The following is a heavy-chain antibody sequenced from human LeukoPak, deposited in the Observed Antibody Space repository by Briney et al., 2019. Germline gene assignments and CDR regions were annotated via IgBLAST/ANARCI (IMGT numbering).Heavy chain of an antibody. V-gene: IGHV1-18*01. J-gene: IGHJ3*02. CDR3: ARYIKYYYDSSGYYAAFDI. CDR2: ISAYNGNT. D-gene: IGHD3-22*01. Sequence: GASVKVSCKASGYTFTSYGISWVRQAPGQGLEWMGWISAYNGNTNYAQKLQGRVTMTTDTSTSTAYMELRSLRSDDTAVYYCARYIKYYYDSSGYYAAFDIWGQGTMVTVSS. CDR1: GYTFTSYG.